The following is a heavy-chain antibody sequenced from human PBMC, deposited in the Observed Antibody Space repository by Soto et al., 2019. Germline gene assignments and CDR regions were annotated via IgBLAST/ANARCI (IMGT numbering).Heavy chain of an antibody. V-gene: IGHV4-4*02. CDR2: IYHSGST. J-gene: IGHJ4*02. CDR1: GGSISSSNW. Sequence: PSETLSLTCAVSGGSISSSNWWSWVRQPPGKGLEWIGEIYHSGSTNYNPSLKSRVTISVDKSKSQFSLKLSSVTAADTAVYYCARSNYYDSSYVPGLYWGQGTLVTVSS. CDR3: ARSNYYDSSYVPGLY. D-gene: IGHD3-22*01.